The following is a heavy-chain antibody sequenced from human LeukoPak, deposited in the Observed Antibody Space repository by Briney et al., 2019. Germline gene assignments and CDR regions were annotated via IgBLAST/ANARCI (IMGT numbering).Heavy chain of an antibody. CDR2: ISTSSIYI. D-gene: IGHD3-16*01. V-gene: IGHV3-21*01. Sequence: GGSLRLSCAASGFTFSSYSMNWVRQAPGKGLEWVSSISTSSIYIYYGDSLKGRFTISRDNAKNSLYLQMNSLTVEDTAVYYCARVGDRQWKLIQDFDYWGQGTLVTVSS. J-gene: IGHJ4*02. CDR3: ARVGDRQWKLIQDFDY. CDR1: GFTFSSYS.